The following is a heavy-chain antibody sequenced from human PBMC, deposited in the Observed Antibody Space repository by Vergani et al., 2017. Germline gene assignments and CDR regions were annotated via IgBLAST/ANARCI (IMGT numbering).Heavy chain of an antibody. D-gene: IGHD2-8*01. CDR1: GYTFTGYY. CDR3: VRARRTCTYDHCPRYYYDL. CDR2: MNPISGNT. Sequence: QVQLVQSGAAVKKPGASVKVSCKASGYTFTGYYMQWLRQAPGQGLEWLGWMNPISGNTGYAQNLQGRLTITRDTSVNTAYMELSSLTSEDMAVYYCVRARRTCTYDHCPRYYYDLWGQGTLVTVSS. V-gene: IGHV1-8*03. J-gene: IGHJ4*02.